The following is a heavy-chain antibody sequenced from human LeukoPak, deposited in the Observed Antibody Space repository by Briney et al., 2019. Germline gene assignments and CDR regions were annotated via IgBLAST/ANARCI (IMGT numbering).Heavy chain of an antibody. CDR3: ASHPKYYDILT. V-gene: IGHV4-59*05. D-gene: IGHD3-9*01. CDR1: GGSISSYY. CDR2: IFYSGST. Sequence: SETLSLTCTVSGGSISSYYWSWIRQPPGKGLEWIGSIFYSGSTSYNPSLKSRVTISVDTTKNQFSLRLSSVTAADTAVYYCASHPKYYDILTWGQGTLVTVSS. J-gene: IGHJ1*01.